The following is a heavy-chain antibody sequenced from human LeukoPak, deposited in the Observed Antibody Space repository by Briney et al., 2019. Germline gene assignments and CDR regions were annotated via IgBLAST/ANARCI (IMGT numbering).Heavy chain of an antibody. CDR2: ISGSGGST. CDR3: AKAPGDSSGYYWYYYYGMDV. Sequence: GGSLRLSCAVSGFTFSSYAMSWVSQAPGKGLEWVSAISGSGGSTYYADSVKGRFTISRDNSKNTLYLQMNSLRVEDTAVYYCAKAPGDSSGYYWYYYYGMDVWGQGTTVTVSS. J-gene: IGHJ6*02. V-gene: IGHV3-23*01. CDR1: GFTFSSYA. D-gene: IGHD3-22*01.